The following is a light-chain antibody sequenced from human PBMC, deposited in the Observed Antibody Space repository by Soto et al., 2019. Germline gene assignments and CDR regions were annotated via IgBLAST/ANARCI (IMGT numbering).Light chain of an antibody. CDR2: GNT. CDR1: SSNIGAGYD. CDR3: QSFDNSLSVLYV. V-gene: IGLV1-40*01. J-gene: IGLJ1*01. Sequence: QSVLTQPPSVSGAPGQRVTISCTGSSSNIGAGYDVHWYRQVPGTAPKLLIFGNTNRPSGVPDRFSGSKSGTSASLAITGLQAEDEADYYCQSFDNSLSVLYVFGTGTKVTVL.